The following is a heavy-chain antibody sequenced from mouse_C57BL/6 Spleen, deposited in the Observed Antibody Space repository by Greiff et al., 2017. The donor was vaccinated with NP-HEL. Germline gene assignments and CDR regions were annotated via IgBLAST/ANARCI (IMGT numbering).Heavy chain of an antibody. CDR1: GYTFTEYT. V-gene: IGHV1-62-2*01. CDR3: AIISGGYFDV. Sequence: QVQLQQSGAELVKPGASVKLSCKASGYTFTEYTIHWVKQRSGQGLEWIGWFYPGSGSIKYNEKFKDKATLTVDKSSSTAYMQLSSLTSEDSAVYYCAIISGGYFDVWGTGTTVTVSS. CDR2: FYPGSGSI. J-gene: IGHJ1*03.